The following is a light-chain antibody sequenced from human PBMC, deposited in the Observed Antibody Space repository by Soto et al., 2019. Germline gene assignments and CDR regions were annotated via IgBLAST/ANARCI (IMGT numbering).Light chain of an antibody. J-gene: IGKJ3*01. V-gene: IGKV3-15*01. CDR2: GAS. CDR1: QSVNLN. CDR3: HQYNAWPRGT. Sequence: EIMMTQSPGTLSVSPGEGATLSCTASQSVNLNLAWYQQKPRQPPRLLLYGASTRATGIPVRFLGSGSGTEFTPPISSLQSEDASVDYCHQYNAWPRGTFGPGTKVEIK.